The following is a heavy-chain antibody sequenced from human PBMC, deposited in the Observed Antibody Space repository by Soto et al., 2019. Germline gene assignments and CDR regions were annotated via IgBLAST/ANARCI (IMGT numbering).Heavy chain of an antibody. CDR1: GFTFSSYW. CDR3: ARDLGYYDILTGYNLFDY. J-gene: IGHJ4*02. V-gene: IGHV3-74*01. D-gene: IGHD3-9*01. CDR2: INSDGSST. Sequence: EGSLRLSCAASGFTFSSYWMHWVRQAPGKGLVWVSRINSDGSSTSYADSVKGRFTISRDNAKNTLYLQMNSLRAEDTAVYYCARDLGYYDILTGYNLFDYWGQGTLVTVSS.